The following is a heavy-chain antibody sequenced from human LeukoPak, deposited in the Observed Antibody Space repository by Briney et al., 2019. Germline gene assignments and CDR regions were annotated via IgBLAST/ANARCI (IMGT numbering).Heavy chain of an antibody. CDR3: ATLPLFRGVPSDYYGLDV. J-gene: IGHJ6*02. CDR1: GFTVSSNY. V-gene: IGHV3-66*01. Sequence: GGSLRLSCAASGFTVSSNYMSWVRQAPGKGLEWVSVIYRGGSTYYADSVKGRFSISRDNSKNTLYLQMSSLRAEDTAVYYCATLPLFRGVPSDYYGLDVWGQGTTVTVSS. D-gene: IGHD3-10*01. CDR2: IYRGGST.